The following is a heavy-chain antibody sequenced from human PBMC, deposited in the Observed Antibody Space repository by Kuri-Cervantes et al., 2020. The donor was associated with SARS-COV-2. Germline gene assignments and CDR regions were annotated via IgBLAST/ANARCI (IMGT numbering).Heavy chain of an antibody. CDR1: GGTFSSYA. D-gene: IGHD3-22*01. V-gene: IGHV1-69*05. CDR2: IIPIFGTA. CDR3: ARDYYDSSGYYYPPAFDY. J-gene: IGHJ4*02. Sequence: SVKVSCKASGGTFSSYAISWVRQAPGQGLEWMGGIIPIFGTANYAQKFQGRVTITTDESTSTAYMELSSLRSEDTAVYYCARDYYDSSGYYYPPAFDYWGQGTLVTVSS.